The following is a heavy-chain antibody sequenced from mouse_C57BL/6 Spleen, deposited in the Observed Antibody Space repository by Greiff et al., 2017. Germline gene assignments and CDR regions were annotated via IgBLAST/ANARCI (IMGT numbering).Heavy chain of an antibody. D-gene: IGHD1-1*01. J-gene: IGHJ2*01. Sequence: QVQLQQSGAELVRPGTSVKVSCKASGYAFTNYLIEWVKQRPGQGLEWIGVINPGSGGTNYNEKFKGKATLTADKSSSTAYMQLSSLTSEDSAVYFCARYRSPYFDYWGQGTTLTVSS. CDR1: GYAFTNYL. CDR3: ARYRSPYFDY. CDR2: INPGSGGT. V-gene: IGHV1-54*01.